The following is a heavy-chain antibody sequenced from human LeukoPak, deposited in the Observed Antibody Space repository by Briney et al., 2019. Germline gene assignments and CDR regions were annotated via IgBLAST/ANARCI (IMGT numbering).Heavy chain of an antibody. J-gene: IGHJ5*02. Sequence: SETLSLTCTVSGDSIRSYYWSWIRQPPGKGLEWIGYIYYSGSTKYNPSLKSRVTISEDTSKNQFSLKLSSVTAADTAVYYCARLPYCSTTSCYYWFDPWGQGTLVTVSS. V-gene: IGHV4-59*08. CDR2: IYYSGST. CDR3: ARLPYCSTTSCYYWFDP. CDR1: GDSIRSYY. D-gene: IGHD2-2*01.